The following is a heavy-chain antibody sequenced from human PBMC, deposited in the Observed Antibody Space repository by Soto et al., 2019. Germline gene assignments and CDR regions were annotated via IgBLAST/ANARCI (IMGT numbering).Heavy chain of an antibody. Sequence: QVQLVQSGAEVQKPGSSVKVSCKASGGTFSSYTISWVRQAPGQGLEWMGRIIPILGIANYAQKFQGRVTITADKSTSTAYMELSSLRSEDTAVYYCAREVVVVAATGGFDYWGQGTLVTVSS. CDR1: GGTFSSYT. V-gene: IGHV1-69*08. CDR3: AREVVVVAATGGFDY. D-gene: IGHD2-15*01. J-gene: IGHJ4*02. CDR2: IIPILGIA.